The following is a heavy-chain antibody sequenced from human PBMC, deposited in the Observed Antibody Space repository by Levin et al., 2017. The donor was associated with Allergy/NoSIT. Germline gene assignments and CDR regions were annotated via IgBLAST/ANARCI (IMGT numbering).Heavy chain of an antibody. CDR2: IRNKAHGGTT. J-gene: IGHJ4*02. D-gene: IGHD3-16*02. CDR1: GFTFRDYA. V-gene: IGHV3-49*04. Sequence: SCTGSGFTFRDYAMSWVRQAPGKGLEWVGFIRNKAHGGTTEYAASVKGRLTISRDDSKSIAYLQMNSLKTEDTAVYFCARGGPPNYDYNWGSYRDGYFDYWGQGTLVTVSS. CDR3: ARGGPPNYDYNWGSYRDGYFDY.